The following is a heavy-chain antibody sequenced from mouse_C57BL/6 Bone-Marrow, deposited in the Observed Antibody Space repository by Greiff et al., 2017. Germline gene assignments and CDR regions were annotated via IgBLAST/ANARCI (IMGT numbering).Heavy chain of an antibody. CDR2: ISSGSSTI. V-gene: IGHV5-17*01. J-gene: IGHJ2*01. CDR3: ARGTTVVAYYFDY. Sequence: EVNLVESGGGLVKPGGSLKLSCAASGFTFSDYGMHWVRQAPEKGLEWVAYISSGSSTIYYADTVKGRFTISRDNAKNTLFLQMTSLRSEDTAMYDCARGTTVVAYYFDYWGQGTTLTVSS. D-gene: IGHD1-1*01. CDR1: GFTFSDYG.